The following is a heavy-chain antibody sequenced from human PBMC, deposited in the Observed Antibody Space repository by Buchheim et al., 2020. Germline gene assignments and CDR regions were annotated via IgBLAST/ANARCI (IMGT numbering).Heavy chain of an antibody. J-gene: IGHJ4*02. CDR1: GGSISSGGYY. CDR3: ARAKSEGTVVTTAPDY. V-gene: IGHV4-31*03. Sequence: QVQLQESGPGLVKPSQTLSLSCTVSGGSISSGGYYWSWIRQHPGKGLEWIVYSYYSGSNYYNPSLKSRVTLSDDTSKKQFSLKLSSVTAADTAVYYCARAKSEGTVVTTAPDYWGQGTL. CDR2: SYYSGSN. D-gene: IGHD4-23*01.